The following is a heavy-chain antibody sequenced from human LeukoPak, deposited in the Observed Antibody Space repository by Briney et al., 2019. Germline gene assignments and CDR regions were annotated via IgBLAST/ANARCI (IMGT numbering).Heavy chain of an antibody. CDR3: ARGPNSNWSGLDF. CDR1: GFTFSAFW. J-gene: IGHJ4*02. Sequence: GGSLRLSCAASGFTFSAFWMHWARQLPGKGLVWVSRISPTGSTTSYADSVKGRFTVSRDNAKNTLYLQVNNLRAEDTAVYYCARGPNSNWSGLDFWGQGTLLTVSS. V-gene: IGHV3-74*01. D-gene: IGHD6-6*01. CDR2: ISPTGSTT.